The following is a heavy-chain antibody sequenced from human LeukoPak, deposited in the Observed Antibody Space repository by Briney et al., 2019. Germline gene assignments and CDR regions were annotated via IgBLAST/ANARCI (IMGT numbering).Heavy chain of an antibody. CDR3: AREYYGGYVDY. CDR1: GFTFSSFS. Sequence: GGSLRLSCAASGFTFSSFSMHWVRQAPGKGLESVSSISSNGGSTYYANSVKGRFTISRDNSKNTLYLQMGSLRDEDMAVYYCAREYYGGYVDYWGEGTLVTVSS. J-gene: IGHJ4*02. CDR2: ISSNGGST. V-gene: IGHV3-64*01. D-gene: IGHD3-10*01.